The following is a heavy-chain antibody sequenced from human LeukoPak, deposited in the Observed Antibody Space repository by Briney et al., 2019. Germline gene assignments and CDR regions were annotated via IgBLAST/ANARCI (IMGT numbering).Heavy chain of an antibody. CDR1: GFTFSNYA. V-gene: IGHV3-23*01. Sequence: GESLRLSCATSGFTFSNYAMNWVRQAPGKGLEWVSGVSANGGSTYYADSVKGRFTISRDNSKNMLYLQMNSLGAEDTAVYYCAKDPYFDYWGQGTLVTVSS. J-gene: IGHJ4*02. CDR2: VSANGGST. CDR3: AKDPYFDY.